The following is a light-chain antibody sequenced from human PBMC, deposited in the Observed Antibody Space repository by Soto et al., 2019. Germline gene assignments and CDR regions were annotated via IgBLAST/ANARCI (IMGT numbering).Light chain of an antibody. CDR2: GAS. CDR1: QSVSSN. V-gene: IGKV3-15*01. Sequence: EIVLTQSPATLSLSPGERATLSCRASQSVSSNLAWYQQKPGQAPRLLIYGASTRATGIPARFSGSGSGTEFTLTISSLQSEDFATYYCQHYHSFSITFGQGTRLEI. J-gene: IGKJ5*01. CDR3: QHYHSFSIT.